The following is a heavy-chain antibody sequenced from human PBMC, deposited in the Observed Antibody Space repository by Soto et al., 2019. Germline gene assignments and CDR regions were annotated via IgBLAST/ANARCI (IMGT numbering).Heavy chain of an antibody. J-gene: IGHJ3*01. CDR2: ISGDGSST. V-gene: IGHV3-74*01. Sequence: GGSLRLSCAASGFTFSYYSMNWVRQSPGKGLVWVSRISGDGSSTNYADSVKGRFTISRDNAKNTVYLQIDSLRAEDTAVYYCARSLPGTYGAFDLWGQGTMVTVSS. CDR1: GFTFSYYS. CDR3: ARSLPGTYGAFDL. D-gene: IGHD1-7*01.